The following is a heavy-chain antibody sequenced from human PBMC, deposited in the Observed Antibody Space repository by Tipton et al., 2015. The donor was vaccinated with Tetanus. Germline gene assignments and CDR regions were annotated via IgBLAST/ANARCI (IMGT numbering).Heavy chain of an antibody. J-gene: IGHJ5*02. Sequence: SLRLSCAASGFTFNTYWMSWARQAPGKGLEWVANIKYDESEKYYADSVKGRFTISRDNAKNSLYLQMNSLRVDDTAVYYCARGMSFDPWGQGTLVTVS. V-gene: IGHV3-7*01. CDR1: GFTFNTYW. CDR2: IKYDESEK. CDR3: ARGMSFDP.